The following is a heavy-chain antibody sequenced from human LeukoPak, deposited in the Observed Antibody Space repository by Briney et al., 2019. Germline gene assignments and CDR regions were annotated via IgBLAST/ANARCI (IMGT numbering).Heavy chain of an antibody. J-gene: IGHJ4*02. Sequence: SQTLSLTCAISGDSVSSNSAAWNWLRQSPSRGLEWLGRTYYRSKWYNDYAVSVKSRITINPDTSKNQFSLQLNSVTPEDTAVYDCAREVVVVVAATPHYYFDYWGQGTLVTVSS. V-gene: IGHV6-1*01. CDR3: AREVVVVVAATPHYYFDY. CDR1: GDSVSSNSAA. D-gene: IGHD2-15*01. CDR2: TYYRSKWYN.